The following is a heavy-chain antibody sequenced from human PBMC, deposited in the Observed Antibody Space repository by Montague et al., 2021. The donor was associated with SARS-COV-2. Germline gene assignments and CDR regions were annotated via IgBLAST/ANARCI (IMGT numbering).Heavy chain of an antibody. CDR3: ARHGWGWLRLLRPFDY. D-gene: IGHD5-12*01. V-gene: IGHV4-39*01. Sequence: SETLSLTRTASGGSISSSTYYWGWIHQPPGKGLEWIGSIYYSGSTYYNPSLKSRVTISVDTSKNQFSLKLSSVTAADTAVYYCARHGWGWLRLLRPFDYWGQGTLVTVSS. CDR1: GGSISSSTYY. CDR2: IYYSGST. J-gene: IGHJ4*02.